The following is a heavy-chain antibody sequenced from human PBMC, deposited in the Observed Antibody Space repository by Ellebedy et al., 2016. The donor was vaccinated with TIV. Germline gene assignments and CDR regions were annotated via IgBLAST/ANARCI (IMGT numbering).Heavy chain of an antibody. CDR2: ISYDGSNK. Sequence: GGSLRLXXAASGFTFSSYGMHWVRQAPGKGLEWVAVISYDGSNKYYADSVKGRFTISRDNSKNTLYLQMNSLRAEDTAVYYCAKDFGYYDMAQGIDYWGQGTLVTVSS. J-gene: IGHJ4*02. CDR1: GFTFSSYG. V-gene: IGHV3-30*18. CDR3: AKDFGYYDMAQGIDY. D-gene: IGHD3-22*01.